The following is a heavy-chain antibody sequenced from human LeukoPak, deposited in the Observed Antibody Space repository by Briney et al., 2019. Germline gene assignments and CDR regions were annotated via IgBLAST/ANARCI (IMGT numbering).Heavy chain of an antibody. Sequence: SETLSVTCTVSGGSIRSYYWSWIRQPPGKGLEWIGYIYLAGTTNYNPSLKSRVRISVDTSKNQFSLKLSSVTAADTAVYYCARCPADYYDSSGYYPNYFDYWGQGTLVSFSS. CDR2: IYLAGTT. CDR1: GGSIRSYY. CDR3: ARCPADYYDSSGYYPNYFDY. D-gene: IGHD3-22*01. V-gene: IGHV4-59*01. J-gene: IGHJ4*02.